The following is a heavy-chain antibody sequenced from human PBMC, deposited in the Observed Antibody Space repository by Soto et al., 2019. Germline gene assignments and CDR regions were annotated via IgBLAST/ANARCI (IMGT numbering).Heavy chain of an antibody. CDR1: GGSVTSDEDY. Sequence: SETLSLTCTVSGGSVTSDEDYWSWIRQSPGKGLEWIGYISNSGSTGYHPSLKTRLSMSVDRSKNQFTLRLTSVTAADTAVYFCATESGSTYGYFDYWGQGTQVTGSA. D-gene: IGHD4-17*01. J-gene: IGHJ4*02. V-gene: IGHV4-30-4*01. CDR3: ATESGSTYGYFDY. CDR2: ISNSGST.